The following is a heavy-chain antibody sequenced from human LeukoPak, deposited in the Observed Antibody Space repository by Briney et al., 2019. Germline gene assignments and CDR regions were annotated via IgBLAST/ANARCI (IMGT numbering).Heavy chain of an antibody. Sequence: ASVKVSCKASGYTFTNYGISWVRQAPGQGLEWMGIINPSGGSTSYAQKFQGRVTMTRDMSTSTVYMELSSLRSEDTAVYYCARDKVGATWFDPWGQGTLVTVSS. CDR3: ARDKVGATWFDP. CDR2: INPSGGST. V-gene: IGHV1-46*01. D-gene: IGHD1-26*01. J-gene: IGHJ5*02. CDR1: GYTFTNYG.